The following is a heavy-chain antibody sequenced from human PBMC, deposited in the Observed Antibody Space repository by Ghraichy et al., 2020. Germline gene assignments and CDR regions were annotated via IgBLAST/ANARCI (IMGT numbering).Heavy chain of an antibody. CDR1: GFSFSNFW. J-gene: IGHJ5*02. Sequence: GESLNISCAASGFSFSNFWMSWVRQAPGKGLEWVTNIKQDGSEENYVDSVKGRFTISRDNAKNSLYLQMNSLRAEDTAVYYCVKGVTTPGSWGQGTLVTVSS. V-gene: IGHV3-7*01. CDR2: IKQDGSEE. CDR3: VKGVTTPGS. D-gene: IGHD2-21*02.